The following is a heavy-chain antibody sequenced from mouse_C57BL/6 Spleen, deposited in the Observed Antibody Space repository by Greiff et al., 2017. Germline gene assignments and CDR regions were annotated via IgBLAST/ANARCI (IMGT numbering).Heavy chain of an antibody. J-gene: IGHJ1*03. Sequence: QVQLQQPGAELVKPGASVKLSCKASGYTFTSYWMQWVKQRPGQGLEWIGEIDPSDSYTNYNQKFKGKATLTVDTSSSTAYMQLSSLTSEDSAVYYCARAQNYYGSTWYFDVWGTGTTVTVSS. CDR1: GYTFTSYW. V-gene: IGHV1-50*01. CDR3: ARAQNYYGSTWYFDV. CDR2: IDPSDSYT. D-gene: IGHD1-1*01.